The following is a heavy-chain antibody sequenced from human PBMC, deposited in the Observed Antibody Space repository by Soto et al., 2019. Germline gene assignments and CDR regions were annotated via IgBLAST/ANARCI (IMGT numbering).Heavy chain of an antibody. CDR2: ISYVGSNK. Sequence: GGSLRLSCAASGFTFSSYAMHWVRQAPGKGLEWVAVISYVGSNKYYADSVKGRFTISRDNSKNTLYLQMNSLRGEDTAVYYCAREGRYCSGGSCYSSAFDPWGQGTLVTVSS. CDR3: AREGRYCSGGSCYSSAFDP. CDR1: GFTFSSYA. D-gene: IGHD2-15*01. V-gene: IGHV3-30-3*01. J-gene: IGHJ5*02.